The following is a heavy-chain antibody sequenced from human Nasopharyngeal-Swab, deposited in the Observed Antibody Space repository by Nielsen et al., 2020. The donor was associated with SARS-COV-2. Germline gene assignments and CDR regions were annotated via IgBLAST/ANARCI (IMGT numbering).Heavy chain of an antibody. V-gene: IGHV3-30*03. CDR1: GFTFSSFG. CDR3: ARDAPAHYGAFY. J-gene: IGHJ4*02. CDR2: IAHDASNE. Sequence: GGSLRLSCAASGFTFSSFGMHWVRQAPGKGLEWVAFIAHDASNEYYGDSVKGRFSISRDSSKNTLYLQVDSLRGEDTAVYYCARDAPAHYGAFYWGRGTRVTVSS. D-gene: IGHD4-17*01.